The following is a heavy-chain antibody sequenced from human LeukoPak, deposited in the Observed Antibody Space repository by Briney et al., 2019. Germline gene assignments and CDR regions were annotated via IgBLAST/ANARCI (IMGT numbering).Heavy chain of an antibody. CDR3: ARGGIAVATKIWVY. Sequence: SETLSLTCAVYGGSFSGYYWSWIRQPPGKGLEGIGEINHSGSTNYNPSLKSRVTISVDTSKNQFSLKLSSVTAADTAVYYCARGGIAVATKIWVYWGQGTLVTVSS. CDR2: INHSGST. CDR1: GGSFSGYY. D-gene: IGHD6-19*01. J-gene: IGHJ4*02. V-gene: IGHV4-34*01.